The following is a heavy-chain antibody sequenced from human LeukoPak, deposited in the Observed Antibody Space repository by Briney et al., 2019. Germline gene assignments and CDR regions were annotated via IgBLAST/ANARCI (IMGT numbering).Heavy chain of an antibody. D-gene: IGHD5-24*01. Sequence: GGSLRLSCVASGFTLNSNNMNWDRQAPGKGLEWVAYISISSASIYYADSVKGRFTISRDNAKNSLFLQMNSLSAEDTAVYYCARAHNRDFFDAWGQGVLVTVSS. V-gene: IGHV3-48*03. CDR3: ARAHNRDFFDA. CDR2: ISISSASI. J-gene: IGHJ5*02. CDR1: GFTLNSNN.